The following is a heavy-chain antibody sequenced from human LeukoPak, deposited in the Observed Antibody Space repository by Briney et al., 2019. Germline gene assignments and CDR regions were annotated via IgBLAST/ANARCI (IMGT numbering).Heavy chain of an antibody. J-gene: IGHJ4*02. CDR1: EFTFSSYS. D-gene: IGHD5-24*01. CDR2: ISSSSSYI. Sequence: VGSLRLSCAASEFTFSSYSMNWVRQAPGKGLEWVSSISSSSSYIYYADSVKGRFTISRDNAKNSLYLQMNSLRAEDTAVYYCARVPFDGRGFHYWVQGTLVTVSS. V-gene: IGHV3-21*01. CDR3: ARVPFDGRGFHY.